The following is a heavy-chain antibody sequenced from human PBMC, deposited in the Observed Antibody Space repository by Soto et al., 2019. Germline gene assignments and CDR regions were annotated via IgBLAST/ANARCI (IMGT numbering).Heavy chain of an antibody. D-gene: IGHD6-6*01. V-gene: IGHV3-30-3*01. CDR2: ISYDGSNK. J-gene: IGHJ1*01. CDR1: GFTFSSYA. Sequence: PGGSLRLSCASSGFTFSSYAMHWVRQAPGKGLEWVAVISYDGSNKYYADSVKGRFTISRDNSKNTLYLQMNSLRAEDTAVYYCARDRAARPPQYFQHWGQGTLVTVSS. CDR3: ARDRAARPPQYFQH.